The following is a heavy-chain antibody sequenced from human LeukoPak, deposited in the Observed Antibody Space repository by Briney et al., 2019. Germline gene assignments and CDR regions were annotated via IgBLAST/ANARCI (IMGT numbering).Heavy chain of an antibody. Sequence: PGGALSLSCAVSGFTFKNYAMSWVRKAPGKGQECISSIRDSGNGPAYAHSVKDRFPHSRDNSKNTLYLHMNTLSAQDTAVYYCAKWAYYDFWSGHYQSHFDSWGQRTLVTVSP. J-gene: IGHJ4*02. D-gene: IGHD3-3*01. CDR1: GFTFKNYA. CDR3: AKWAYYDFWSGHYQSHFDS. CDR2: IRDSGNGP. V-gene: IGHV3-23*01.